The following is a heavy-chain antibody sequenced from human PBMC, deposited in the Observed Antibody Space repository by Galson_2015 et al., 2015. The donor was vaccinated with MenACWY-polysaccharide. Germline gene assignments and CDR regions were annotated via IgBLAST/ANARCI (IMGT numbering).Heavy chain of an antibody. J-gene: IGHJ4*02. CDR2: IYYSGIT. V-gene: IGHV4-39*02. Sequence: ETLSLTCTVSGGSISSSSYYWGWIRQPPGKGLEWIGSIYYSGITHYNPSLKSRVTISVDTSRNQFSLKLSSVAAADTAVYYCAREIGARNGYNFWGQRTLVTVSS. CDR3: AREIGARNGYNF. D-gene: IGHD5-24*01. CDR1: GGSISSSSYY.